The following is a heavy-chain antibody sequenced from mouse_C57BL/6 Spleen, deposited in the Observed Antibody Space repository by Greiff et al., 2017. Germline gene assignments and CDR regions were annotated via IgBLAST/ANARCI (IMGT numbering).Heavy chain of an antibody. CDR2: IDPENGDT. D-gene: IGHD1-1*01. CDR1: GFNIKDDY. V-gene: IGHV14-4*01. CDR3: TTGYGSSSFAY. Sequence: VQLQQSGAELVRPGASVKLSCTASGFNIKDDYMHWVKQRPEQGLEWIGWIDPENGDTESAPKFQGKATITADTSSNTAYLQLSSLTSEDTAVYYCTTGYGSSSFAYWGQGTLVTVSA. J-gene: IGHJ3*01.